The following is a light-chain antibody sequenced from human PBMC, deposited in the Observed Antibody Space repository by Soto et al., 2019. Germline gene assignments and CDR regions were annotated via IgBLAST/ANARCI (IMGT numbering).Light chain of an antibody. Sequence: DTVMSQSPASLAVSLGGSATINCKSSQRLLYRSNNKNYLAWYQHKAGQPPTLVIYWASTRDSGVPDRFSGSGYGTDFTLTINNVQAEDVAVYYCQQYYNPPWTFGQGTKVEI. J-gene: IGKJ1*01. CDR2: WAS. V-gene: IGKV4-1*01. CDR1: QRLLYRSNNKNY. CDR3: QQYYNPPWT.